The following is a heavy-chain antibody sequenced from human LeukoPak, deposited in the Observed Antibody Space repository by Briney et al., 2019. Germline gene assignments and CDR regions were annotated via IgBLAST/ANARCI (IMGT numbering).Heavy chain of an antibody. CDR1: APSITSGSS. J-gene: IGHJ6*03. V-gene: IGHV4-61*02. Sequence: SQTVSLTHPVYAPSITSGSSGCASIRQGAGEGLGWIGSIYKSRSTNYNPSLKSRVTISVDTSKNQFSLKLSSVTAADTAVYYRANIDYYYDYMDVWGKGTPVTVSS. CDR3: ANIDYYYDYMDV. D-gene: IGHD3-16*02. CDR2: IYKSRST.